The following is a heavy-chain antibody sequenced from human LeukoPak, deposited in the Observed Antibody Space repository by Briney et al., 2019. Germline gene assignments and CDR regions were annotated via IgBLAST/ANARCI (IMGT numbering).Heavy chain of an antibody. V-gene: IGHV3-9*01. J-gene: IGHJ4*02. CDR1: GFTFDDYA. D-gene: IGHD3-10*01. CDR2: ISWNSGSI. Sequence: GGSLRLSCAASGFTFDDYAMHWVRQAPGKGLEWVSGISWNSGSIGYADSVKGRFTISRDNAKNSLYLQMNSLRAEDTALYYCAKEYGSGSYRHFDYWGQGTLFTVSS. CDR3: AKEYGSGSYRHFDY.